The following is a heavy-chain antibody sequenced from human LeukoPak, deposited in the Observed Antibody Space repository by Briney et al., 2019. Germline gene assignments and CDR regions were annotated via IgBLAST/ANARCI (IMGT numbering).Heavy chain of an antibody. CDR3: ARVLERRLDYYYGMDV. J-gene: IGHJ6*02. V-gene: IGHV1-69*13. CDR2: IIPIFGTA. Sequence: ASVKVSCKASGGTFSSYAISWVRQAPGQGLEWMGGIIPIFGTANYAQKFQGRVTITADESTSTACMELSSLRSEDTAVYYCARVLERRLDYYYGMDVWGQGTTVTVSS. D-gene: IGHD1-1*01. CDR1: GGTFSSYA.